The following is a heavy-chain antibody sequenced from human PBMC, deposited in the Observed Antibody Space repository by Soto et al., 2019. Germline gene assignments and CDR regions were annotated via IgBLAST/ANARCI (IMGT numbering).Heavy chain of an antibody. CDR3: TRANWYSEY. J-gene: IGHJ4*02. V-gene: IGHV4-59*11. CDR2: IYYNGNT. D-gene: IGHD7-27*01. Sequence: QVQLQESGPGLVKPSETLSLTCSVSGGSISNHYWSWLRQPPGKGLEWIGYIYYNGNTNYNPSLKSRVTMSVDTSRNQMSLKLTNVTAADTAVYYCTRANWYSEYWGQGTLVTVSS. CDR1: GGSISNHY.